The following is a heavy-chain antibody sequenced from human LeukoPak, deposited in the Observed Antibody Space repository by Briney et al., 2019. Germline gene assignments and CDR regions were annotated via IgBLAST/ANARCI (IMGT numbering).Heavy chain of an antibody. CDR1: GFTFSSYA. Sequence: GGSLRLSCAASGFTFSSYAMSWVRQAPGQGLEWISAISGSGGSTHYADYVKGRVTISRDNSKNTLYLQMNSLRAEDTAVYYCAKDLRTGFDAFDIWGQGTMVTVSS. V-gene: IGHV3-23*01. D-gene: IGHD1-1*01. CDR2: ISGSGGST. J-gene: IGHJ3*02. CDR3: AKDLRTGFDAFDI.